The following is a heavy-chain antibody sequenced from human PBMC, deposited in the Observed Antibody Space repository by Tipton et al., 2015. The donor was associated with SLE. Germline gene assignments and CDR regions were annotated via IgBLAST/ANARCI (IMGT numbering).Heavy chain of an antibody. CDR3: AKVVAAAGGSYYYGLDV. J-gene: IGHJ6*02. D-gene: IGHD6-13*01. CDR1: GGSISSGGYY. Sequence: TLSLTCTVSGGSISSGGYYWSWIRQHPGKGLEWIGYIYYSGSTYYNPSLKSRVTISVDTSKNQFSLKLSSVTAADTAVYYCAKVVAAAGGSYYYGLDVWGQGTTVTVSS. V-gene: IGHV4-31*03. CDR2: IYYSGST.